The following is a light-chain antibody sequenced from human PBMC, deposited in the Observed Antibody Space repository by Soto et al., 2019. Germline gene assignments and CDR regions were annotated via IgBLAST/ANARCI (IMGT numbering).Light chain of an antibody. V-gene: IGKV3-11*01. CDR3: QQRLHWPPVT. Sequence: VLTQSPATLSLSPGERATLSCRASQSVSYYLAWYQQKPGQAPRLLIDDASNRAAGIPARFSGSGSGTDFTLTISSLGPEDVAIYYCQQRLHWPPVTFGQGTRLEIK. J-gene: IGKJ5*01. CDR2: DAS. CDR1: QSVSYY.